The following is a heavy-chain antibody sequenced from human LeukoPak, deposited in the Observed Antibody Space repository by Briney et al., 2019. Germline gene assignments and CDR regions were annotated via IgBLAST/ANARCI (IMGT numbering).Heavy chain of an antibody. V-gene: IGHV3-53*01. CDR1: GFTVSSNF. J-gene: IGHJ4*02. CDR2: IYSGGST. Sequence: GGSLRLSCAASGFTVSSNFMSWVRQAPGKGLEWVSVIYSGGSTYYADSVKGRFTISRDISKNTLYLQMNSLRAEDTAVYYCAKDLRGELLDYWGQGTLVTVSS. D-gene: IGHD1-26*01. CDR3: AKDLRGELLDY.